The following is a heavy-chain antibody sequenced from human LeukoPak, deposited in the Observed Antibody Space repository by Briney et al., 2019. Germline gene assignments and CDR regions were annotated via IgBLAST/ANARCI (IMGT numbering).Heavy chain of an antibody. CDR3: ARGGPSSSYDY. V-gene: IGHV3-21*01. CDR1: GFTFSSYS. D-gene: IGHD6-13*01. CDR2: ISSSSSYI. J-gene: IGHJ4*02. Sequence: GGSLRLSCAASGFTFSSYSMNWVRQAPGKGLEWVSSISSSSSYIYYADSVKGRFTISRDNAKNSLYLQINSLRAKNPAVYYCARGGPSSSYDYWGQGTLVTVSS.